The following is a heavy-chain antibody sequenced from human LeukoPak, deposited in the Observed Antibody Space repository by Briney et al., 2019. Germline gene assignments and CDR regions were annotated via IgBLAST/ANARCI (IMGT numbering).Heavy chain of an antibody. CDR3: ARNGGSGGNVGFDY. J-gene: IGHJ4*02. V-gene: IGHV3-48*03. Sequence: PGGSLRLSCAASTFTFSSYSMNWVRQAPGKGLDWVSYISSSGNNIYYADSVKGRFTISRDNAKNSLFLQMNSLRAEDTAVYYCARNGGSGGNVGFDYWGQGTLVTVSS. D-gene: IGHD4-23*01. CDR2: ISSSGNNI. CDR1: TFTFSSYS.